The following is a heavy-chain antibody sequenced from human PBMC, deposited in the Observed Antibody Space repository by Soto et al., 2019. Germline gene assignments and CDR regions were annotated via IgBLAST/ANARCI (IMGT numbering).Heavy chain of an antibody. CDR2: INSDGSST. CDR3: ARANYDFWSGYLYYFDY. Sequence: GGSLRLSXAASGFTFSSYWMHWVRQAPGKGLVWVSRINSDGSSTSHADSVKGRFTISRDNAKNTLYLQMNSLRAEDTAVYYCARANYDFWSGYLYYFDYWGQGTLVTVSS. J-gene: IGHJ4*02. D-gene: IGHD3-3*01. V-gene: IGHV3-74*01. CDR1: GFTFSSYW.